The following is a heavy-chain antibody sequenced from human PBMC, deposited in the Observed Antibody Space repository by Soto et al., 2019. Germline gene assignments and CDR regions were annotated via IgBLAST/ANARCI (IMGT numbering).Heavy chain of an antibody. CDR2: IYYSGST. V-gene: IGHV4-59*01. CDR1: GGSFSGYY. J-gene: IGHJ5*02. CDR3: ARAEVWFDP. Sequence: SETLSLTCAVYGGSFSGYYWTWIRQPPGTGLEWIGYIYYSGSTNYNPSLKSRVTISVDTSKNQFSLKLSSVTAADTAVYYCARAEVWFDPWGQGTLVTVSS.